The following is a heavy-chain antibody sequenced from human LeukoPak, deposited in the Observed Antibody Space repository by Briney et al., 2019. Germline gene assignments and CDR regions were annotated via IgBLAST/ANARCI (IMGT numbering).Heavy chain of an antibody. CDR3: ARGRRPIVVVPDDIHKPLNYFDP. CDR2: IIPMFGTA. J-gene: IGHJ5*02. V-gene: IGHV1-69*05. D-gene: IGHD2-2*01. CDR1: GGPFSSYA. Sequence: ASVKVSCKASGGPFSSYAISWVRQAPGQGLEWMGGIIPMFGTASYAQKFQGRVTMTRNTSISTAYMELSSLRSEDTAVYYCARGRRPIVVVPDDIHKPLNYFDPWGQGTLVTVSS.